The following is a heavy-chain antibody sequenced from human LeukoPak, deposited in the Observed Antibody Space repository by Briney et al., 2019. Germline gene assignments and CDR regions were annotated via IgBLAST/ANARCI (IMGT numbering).Heavy chain of an antibody. J-gene: IGHJ6*02. Sequence: GGSLSLSCAASGFTFSSYSMNWVRQAPGKGLEWVSYISSSSSTIYYADSVKGRFTISRDNAKNSLYLQMNSLRAEDTAVYYCXREGPSGSYYDYGMDVWGQGTTVTVSS. D-gene: IGHD1-26*01. CDR2: ISSSSSTI. CDR1: GFTFSSYS. CDR3: XREGPSGSYYDYGMDV. V-gene: IGHV3-48*01.